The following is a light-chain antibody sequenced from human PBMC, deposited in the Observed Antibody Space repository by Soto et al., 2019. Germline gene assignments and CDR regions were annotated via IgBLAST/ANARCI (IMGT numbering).Light chain of an antibody. CDR2: GAS. V-gene: IGKV3-15*01. Sequence: EIVLTQSPGTLSLSPGERATLSWRPSQSVSNNYLAWYQQKPGQAPRLLIYGASTRATGIPARFSGSGSGTEFTLTISSLQSEDVAVYYCQQYNIRPPTTFGQGTRLEIK. J-gene: IGKJ5*01. CDR1: QSVSNN. CDR3: QQYNIRPPTT.